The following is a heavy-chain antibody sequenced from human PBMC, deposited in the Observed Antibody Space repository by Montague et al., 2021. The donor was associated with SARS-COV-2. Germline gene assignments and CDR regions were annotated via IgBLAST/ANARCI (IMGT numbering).Heavy chain of an antibody. V-gene: IGHV4-59*01. D-gene: IGHD2-21*02. CDR3: ARAYCGGDCHVGP. CDR2: IYDSGSA. J-gene: IGHJ5*02. Sequence: SETLSLTCTVSVGSISNYYWTWIRQPPGKGLEWIGYIYDSGSANYNPPPKSRSTTSVHTSNNQFSLRLSSVTTADTAVYYCARAYCGGDCHVGPWGQGILVTVSS. CDR1: VGSISNYY.